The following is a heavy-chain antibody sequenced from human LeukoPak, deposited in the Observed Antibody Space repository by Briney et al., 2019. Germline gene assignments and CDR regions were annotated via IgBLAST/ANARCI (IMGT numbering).Heavy chain of an antibody. Sequence: PGGSLRFSCVASGFIFSNYGMHWVRQAPGKGLEWVAVIWYDGSNKYYADSVKGRFTISRDNSKNTVYLQMNSLRVEDTAIYYCARDDYYDRSGYPGYWGQGTLVTVSS. V-gene: IGHV3-33*01. D-gene: IGHD3-22*01. CDR3: ARDDYYDRSGYPGY. CDR1: GFIFSNYG. J-gene: IGHJ4*02. CDR2: IWYDGSNK.